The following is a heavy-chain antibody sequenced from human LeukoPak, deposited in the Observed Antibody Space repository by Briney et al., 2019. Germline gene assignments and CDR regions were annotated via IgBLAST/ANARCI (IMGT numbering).Heavy chain of an antibody. Sequence: PGGSLRLSCAASGFTFSSYSMNWVRQAPGKGLEWVSSISSSSSYIYYADSVKGRFTISRDNSKNTLYLQMNSLRAEDTAVYYCARVLGAKWELLLGYWGQGTLVTVSS. CDR1: GFTFSSYS. V-gene: IGHV3-21*01. D-gene: IGHD1-26*01. J-gene: IGHJ4*02. CDR3: ARVLGAKWELLLGY. CDR2: ISSSSSYI.